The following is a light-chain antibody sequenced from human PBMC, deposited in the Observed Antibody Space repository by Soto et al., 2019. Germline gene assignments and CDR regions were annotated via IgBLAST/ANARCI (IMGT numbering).Light chain of an antibody. CDR3: GSYTSSDSPYV. CDR2: VVS. CDR1: SSDVGGFKY. V-gene: IGLV2-14*01. J-gene: IGLJ1*01. Sequence: QSALTQPASVSGSPGQSITISCTGTSSDVGGFKYVSWYQQHPDKALKVIIYVVSNRPSGVSNRFSGSKSGNTASLTISGLQAEDEADDYCGSYTSSDSPYVFGTGTKVTVL.